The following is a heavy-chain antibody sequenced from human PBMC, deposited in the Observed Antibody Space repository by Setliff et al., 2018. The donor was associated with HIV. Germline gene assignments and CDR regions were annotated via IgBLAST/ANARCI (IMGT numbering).Heavy chain of an antibody. CDR3: AREGQVVVTAKGFDY. CDR1: GYTFTSYA. D-gene: IGHD2-15*01. J-gene: IGHJ4*02. V-gene: IGHV1-46*01. Sequence: ASVKVSCKASGYTFTSYAIHWVRQAPGQGLEWLGMVNPSGGSTAYAQKFQGRLTVTRDTSTSTVYMELSSLRSEDTAVYYCAREGQVVVTAKGFDYWGLGTLVTVSS. CDR2: VNPSGGST.